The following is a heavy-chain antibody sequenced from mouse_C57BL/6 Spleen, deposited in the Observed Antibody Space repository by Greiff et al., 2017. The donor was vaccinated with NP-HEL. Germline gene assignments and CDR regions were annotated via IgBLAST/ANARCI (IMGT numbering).Heavy chain of an antibody. CDR2: ISSGGDYI. CDR1: GFTFSSYA. D-gene: IGHD2-4*01. V-gene: IGHV5-9-1*02. Sequence: EVKVEESGEGLVKPGGSLKLSCAASGFTFSSYAMSWVRQTPEKRLEWVAYISSGGDYIYYADTVKGRFTISRDNARNTLYLQMSSLKSEDTAMYYCTRVGIYYDYDGGFAYWGQGTLVTVSA. CDR3: TRVGIYYDYDGGFAY. J-gene: IGHJ3*01.